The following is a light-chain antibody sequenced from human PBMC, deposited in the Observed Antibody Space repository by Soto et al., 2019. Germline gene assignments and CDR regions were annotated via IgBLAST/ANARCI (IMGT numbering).Light chain of an antibody. CDR3: QQYNNWPMT. CDR2: GAS. CDR1: QSVSSN. Sequence: EIVMTQSPATLSVSPGERATLSCRASQSVSSNLAWYQQKPGQAPRLLIYGASTRATGIPARFSGSGSGTEFTLTISRLQSEDFAVYYCQQYNNWPMTFGQGTKV. V-gene: IGKV3-15*01. J-gene: IGKJ1*01.